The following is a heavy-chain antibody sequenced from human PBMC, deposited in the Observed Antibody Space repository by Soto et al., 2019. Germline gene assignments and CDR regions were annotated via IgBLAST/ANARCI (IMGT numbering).Heavy chain of an antibody. Sequence: QVQLVQSGAEVKQPGASVMVSCRASGYTFSSYYVHWLRQAPGQGLEWLGIINPSVGSTGFAQNFQDTLTLTKDTSTNTLYMELRNLRPDDTAVYYCARGDMTARSPCIDWGQGTVVSVSS. D-gene: IGHD6-6*01. CDR1: GYTFSSYY. V-gene: IGHV1-46*01. CDR2: INPSVGST. CDR3: ARGDMTARSPCID. J-gene: IGHJ4*02.